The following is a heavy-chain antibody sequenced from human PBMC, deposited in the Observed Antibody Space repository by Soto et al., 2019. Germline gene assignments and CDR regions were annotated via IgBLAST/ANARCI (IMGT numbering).Heavy chain of an antibody. Sequence: GGSLRLSCEASGFTFSSYPMSWVRQALGKGLEWFSGITGGATNAYYADSVKGRITISRDNSKDTLYLELNSLRAEDTAVYYCAKEAARPGPCDSWGQGTLVTVSS. D-gene: IGHD6-6*01. V-gene: IGHV3-23*01. J-gene: IGHJ4*02. CDR2: ITGGATNA. CDR1: GFTFSSYP. CDR3: AKEAARPGPCDS.